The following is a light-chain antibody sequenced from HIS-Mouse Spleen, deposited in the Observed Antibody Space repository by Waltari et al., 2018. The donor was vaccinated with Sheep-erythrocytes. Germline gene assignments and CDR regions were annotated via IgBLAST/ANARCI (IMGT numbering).Light chain of an antibody. CDR3: QQYGSSLRT. CDR1: QSVSSSY. V-gene: IGKV3-20*01. J-gene: IGKJ1*01. Sequence: EIVLTQSPGTLSLSPGERVTLSCRASQSVSSSYLAWYQQKPGQAPRLLIYGASSRATGIPDRFSGSGSGTDFTLTISRLELEDFAVYYCQQYGSSLRTFGQGTKVEIK. CDR2: GAS.